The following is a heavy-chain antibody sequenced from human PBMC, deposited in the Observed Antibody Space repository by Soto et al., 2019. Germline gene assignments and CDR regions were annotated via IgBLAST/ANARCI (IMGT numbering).Heavy chain of an antibody. CDR3: AKDSQRLWFGELLEGHFDY. J-gene: IGHJ4*02. CDR1: GFTFSSYG. Sequence: GGSLRLSCAASGFTFSSYGMHWVRQAPGKGLEWVAVISYDGSNKYYADSVKGRFTISRDNSKNTLYLQMNSLRAEDTAVYYCAKDSQRLWFGELLEGHFDYWGQGTLVTVSS. V-gene: IGHV3-30*18. CDR2: ISYDGSNK. D-gene: IGHD3-10*01.